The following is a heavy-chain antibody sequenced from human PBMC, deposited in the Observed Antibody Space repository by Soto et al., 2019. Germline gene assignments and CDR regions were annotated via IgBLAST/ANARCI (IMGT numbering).Heavy chain of an antibody. CDR2: IYHIGST. Sequence: PSETLSLTCSVSGASINSANWWVWVRQPPGKGLEWSGEIYHIGSTTYNPSLKSRATISVDKSKDQFSLIVTSVTAADTAVYYCSPRYDVSSGRRYGLDVWRQGITVTVSS. CDR1: GASINSANW. CDR3: SPRYDVSSGRRYGLDV. V-gene: IGHV4-4*02. J-gene: IGHJ6*02. D-gene: IGHD3-3*01.